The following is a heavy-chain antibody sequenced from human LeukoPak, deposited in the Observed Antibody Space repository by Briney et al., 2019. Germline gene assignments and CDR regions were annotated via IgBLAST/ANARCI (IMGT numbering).Heavy chain of an antibody. CDR3: ARVRYYYDSSGLFDY. J-gene: IGHJ4*02. CDR2: ISAYNGNT. CDR1: GYTFTSYG. D-gene: IGHD3-22*01. Sequence: ASVKVSCKASGYTFTSYGISWVRQAPGQGLEWMGWISAYNGNTNYAQKLQGRVTMTTDTSTSTAYMELRSLRSDDAAVYYCARVRYYYDSSGLFDYWGQGTLVTVSS. V-gene: IGHV1-18*01.